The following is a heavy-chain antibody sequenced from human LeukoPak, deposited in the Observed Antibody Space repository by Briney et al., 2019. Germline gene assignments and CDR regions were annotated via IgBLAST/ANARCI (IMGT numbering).Heavy chain of an antibody. CDR2: IYYSGST. CDR1: GGSISSYS. V-gene: IGHV4-59*08. CDR3: ARIDRAVAGTIDY. J-gene: IGHJ4*02. D-gene: IGHD6-19*01. Sequence: SDTLSLTCTVSGGSISSYSWSWIPQPPGKGLEWIGYIYYSGSTNYIPSLTRRVTMSVDTSKNQFSLKLSSVTAADTAVYYCARIDRAVAGTIDYWGQGTLVTVSS.